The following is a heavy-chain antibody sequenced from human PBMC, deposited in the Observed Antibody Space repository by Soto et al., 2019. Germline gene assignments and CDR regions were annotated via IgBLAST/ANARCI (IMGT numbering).Heavy chain of an antibody. CDR2: IINTGKTI. J-gene: IGHJ5*02. V-gene: IGHV3-48*02. CDR1: GFTFSNYH. CDR3: VRTRGADWSGGTFYWFDL. Sequence: XGSLKLSCPASGFTFSNYHMKWIRQAPGKGLDWVSYIINTGKTIYYADTVKGPFTISRDNARNALYLKMNRLRDEDTAVFYCVRTRGADWSGGTFYWFDLWGQGTLVTVSS. D-gene: IGHD2-15*01.